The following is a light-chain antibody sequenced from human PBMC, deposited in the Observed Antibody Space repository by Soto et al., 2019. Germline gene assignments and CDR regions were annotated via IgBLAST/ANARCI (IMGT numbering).Light chain of an antibody. V-gene: IGKV1-5*03. CDR1: QTISXW. CDR2: KAS. CDR3: QHYNSYSEA. J-gene: IGKJ1*01. Sequence: XQSPSTLSGSVGDRVTITCRASQTISXWLAWYQQKPGKAPKLLIYKASTLKSGVPSRFSGSGSGTEFTLTISSLQPDDFATYYCQHYNSYSEAFGQGTKVELK.